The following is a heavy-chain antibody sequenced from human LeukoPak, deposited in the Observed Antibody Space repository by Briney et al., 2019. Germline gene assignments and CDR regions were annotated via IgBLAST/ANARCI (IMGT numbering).Heavy chain of an antibody. CDR1: GYSISSGYY. V-gene: IGHV4-38-2*02. D-gene: IGHD3-22*01. J-gene: IGHJ4*02. Sequence: SETLSLTCTVSGYSISSGYYWGWIRQPPGKGLDWIGNIYYSGSTYYNPSLKSRVTIAVDTSKNQFSLRLSSVTAADTAIYYCARGSRYYGEDFEYWGQRTLVTVSS. CDR2: IYYSGST. CDR3: ARGSRYYGEDFEY.